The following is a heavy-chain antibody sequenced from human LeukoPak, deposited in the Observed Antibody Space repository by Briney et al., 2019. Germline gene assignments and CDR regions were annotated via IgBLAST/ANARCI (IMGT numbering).Heavy chain of an antibody. Sequence: PSETLSLTCIVSGGSVSSGSYYWTWIRQPAGKGLEWIGRMHSSGSTKYNPSLQSRVTISIDTSKNQFSLKLRSVTAADTAVYYCARDRAAYGFYYYMDVWGKGTPVTISS. CDR3: ARDRAAYGFYYYMDV. CDR1: GGSVSSGSYY. V-gene: IGHV4-61*02. D-gene: IGHD3-10*01. CDR2: MHSSGST. J-gene: IGHJ6*03.